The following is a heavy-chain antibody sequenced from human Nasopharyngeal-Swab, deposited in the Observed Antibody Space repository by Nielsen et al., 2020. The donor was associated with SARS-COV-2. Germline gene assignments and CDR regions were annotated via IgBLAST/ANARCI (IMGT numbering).Heavy chain of an antibody. D-gene: IGHD2-2*02. V-gene: IGHV3-21*01. J-gene: IGHJ4*02. CDR2: ISSSSSYI. Sequence: GGSLRLSCAASGFTFSSYSMNWVRQAPGKGLEWVSSISSSSSYIYYADSVKGRFTISRDNAKNSLYLQMNSLRAEDTAVYYCAKAETDTIPFDYWGQGTLVTVSS. CDR3: AKAETDTIPFDY. CDR1: GFTFSSYS.